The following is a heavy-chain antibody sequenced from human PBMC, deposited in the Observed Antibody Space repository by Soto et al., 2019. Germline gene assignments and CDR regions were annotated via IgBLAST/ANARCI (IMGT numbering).Heavy chain of an antibody. CDR2: INSDGSST. CDR1: GFTFSSYW. J-gene: IGHJ4*02. D-gene: IGHD6-19*01. CDR3: ARFQGIAVGPNFDY. V-gene: IGHV3-74*01. Sequence: GGSLRLSCAASGFTFSSYWMHWVRQAPGKGLVWVSRINSDGSSTSYADSVKGRFTISRDNAKNTLYLQMNSLRAEDTAVYYCARFQGIAVGPNFDYWGQGTLVTVSS.